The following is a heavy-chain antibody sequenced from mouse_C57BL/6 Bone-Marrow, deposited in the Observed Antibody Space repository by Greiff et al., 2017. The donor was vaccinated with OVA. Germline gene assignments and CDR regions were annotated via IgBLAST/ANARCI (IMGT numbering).Heavy chain of an antibody. J-gene: IGHJ2*01. V-gene: IGHV3-6*01. CDR2: ISYDGSN. D-gene: IGHD1-1*01. CDR1: GYSITSGYY. Sequence: EVQRVESGPGLVKPSQSLSLTCSVTGYSITSGYYWNWIRQFPGNKLEWMGYISYDGSNNYNPSLKNRISITRDTSKNQFFLKLNSVTTEDTATYYCARDSYYGSSYEFDYWGQGTTLTVSS. CDR3: ARDSYYGSSYEFDY.